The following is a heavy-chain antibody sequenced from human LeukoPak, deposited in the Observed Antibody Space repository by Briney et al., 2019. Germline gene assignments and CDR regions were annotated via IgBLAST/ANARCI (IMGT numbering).Heavy chain of an antibody. CDR3: ARLNHYDSSGYYSSEYFQY. V-gene: IGHV5-51*01. D-gene: IGHD3-22*01. CDR1: GYSFTSYW. CDR2: IYPGDSDT. Sequence: LGXSLKISCKGSGYSFTSYWIGWVRQMPGKGLEWMGIIYPGDSDTRYSPSFQGQVTISAEKSNTNNYLKWRSRQASDTAMYYCARLNHYDSSGYYSSEYFQYWGQGTLVTVSS. J-gene: IGHJ1*01.